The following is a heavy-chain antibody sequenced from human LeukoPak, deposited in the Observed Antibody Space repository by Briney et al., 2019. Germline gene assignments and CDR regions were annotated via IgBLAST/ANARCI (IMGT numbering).Heavy chain of an antibody. J-gene: IGHJ3*02. V-gene: IGHV3-48*03. D-gene: IGHD6-13*01. CDR1: GFTFSSYE. CDR2: ISSSGSTI. Sequence: GGSLRLSCAASGFTFSSYEMNWVRQAPGKGLEWVSYISSSGSTIYYADSVKGRFTISRDNAKNSLYLQMNSLRAEDTAVYYCARGIRRYDAFDIWGQGTMVTVSS. CDR3: ARGIRRYDAFDI.